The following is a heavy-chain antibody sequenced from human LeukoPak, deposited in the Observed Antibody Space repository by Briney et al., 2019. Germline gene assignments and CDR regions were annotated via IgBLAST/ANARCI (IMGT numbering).Heavy chain of an antibody. V-gene: IGHV3-64*01. CDR2: ITTNGGST. CDR3: ARGKGVYCGGDCSALDY. Sequence: GGSLRLSCAASGFTFSSYAMHWVRQAPGMGLEYVSAITTNGGSTYYANSVKDRFTISRDNSKNTLYLQMGSLRAEDMAVYYCARGKGVYCGGDCSALDYWGQGTLVTVFS. CDR1: GFTFSSYA. D-gene: IGHD2-21*02. J-gene: IGHJ4*02.